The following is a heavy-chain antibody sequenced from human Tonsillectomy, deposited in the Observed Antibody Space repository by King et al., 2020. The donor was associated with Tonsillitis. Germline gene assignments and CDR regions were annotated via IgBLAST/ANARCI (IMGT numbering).Heavy chain of an antibody. V-gene: IGHV1-2*02. CDR2: INPNSGGT. D-gene: IGHD3-10*01. Sequence: VQLVESGAEVKKPGASVKVSCKASGYTFTGYHMHWVRQAPGQGLEWMGWINPNSGGTNYAQKFQGRVTMTRDTSISTAYMELSRLRSDDTAVYYCAGEGGYYGPDTDFDSWGRGTLVTVSS. J-gene: IGHJ4*02. CDR3: AGEGGYYGPDTDFDS. CDR1: GYTFTGYH.